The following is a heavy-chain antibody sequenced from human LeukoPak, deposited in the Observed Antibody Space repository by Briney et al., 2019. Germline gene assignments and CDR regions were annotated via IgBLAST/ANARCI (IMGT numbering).Heavy chain of an antibody. V-gene: IGHV3-43*02. J-gene: IGHJ6*02. CDR3: AKDSPPGYCSSTSCYASHYYGMDV. CDR2: TSGDGGST. CDR1: GFTFDDYA. Sequence: GGSLRLSCAASGFTFDDYAMHWVRQAPGKGLEWVSLTSGDGGSTYYADSVKGRFTISRDNSKNSLYLQMNSLRTEGTALYYCAKDSPPGYCSSTSCYASHYYGMDVWGQGTTVTVSS. D-gene: IGHD2-2*01.